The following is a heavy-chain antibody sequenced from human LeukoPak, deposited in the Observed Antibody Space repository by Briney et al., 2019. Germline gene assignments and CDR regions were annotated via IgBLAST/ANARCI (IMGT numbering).Heavy chain of an antibody. V-gene: IGHV1-69*05. J-gene: IGHJ3*02. CDR1: PGTFCSYA. CDR3: ARDRSSGWYGDAFDI. CDR2: IIPILGTA. Sequence: SVKVSCKASPGTFCSYAISSGRQVPGQGHEWMGRIIPILGTANYAHKFQGRVTITTDESTSTAYMELSSLRSEDTAVYYCARDRSSGWYGDAFDIWGQGTMVTVSS. D-gene: IGHD6-19*01.